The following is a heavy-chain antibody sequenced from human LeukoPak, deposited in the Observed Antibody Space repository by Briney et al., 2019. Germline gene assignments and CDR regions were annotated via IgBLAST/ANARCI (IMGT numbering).Heavy chain of an antibody. J-gene: IGHJ5*02. V-gene: IGHV4-59*01. CDR2: IYYSGST. CDR3: ARASSYDYVWGSYRSTDNWFDP. D-gene: IGHD3-16*02. Sequence: PSETLSLTCTVSGGSISSYYWSWIRQPPGKGLEWIGYIYYSGSTNYNPSLKSRVTISVDTSENQFSLKLSTVTAADTAVYYCARASSYDYVWGSYRSTDNWFDPWGQGTLVTVSS. CDR1: GGSISSYY.